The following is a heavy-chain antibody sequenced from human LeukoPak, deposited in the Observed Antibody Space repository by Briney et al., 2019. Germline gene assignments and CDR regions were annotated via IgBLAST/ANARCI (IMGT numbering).Heavy chain of an antibody. CDR2: ISYDGSNK. Sequence: GRSLRLSCAASGFTFSSYAMHWVRQAPGEGLEWVAVISYDGSNKYYADSVKGRFTISRDNSKNTLYLQMNRLRAEDTAVYYCARDAAVITDYWGQGTLVTVSS. CDR3: ARDAAVITDY. J-gene: IGHJ4*02. D-gene: IGHD3-22*01. CDR1: GFTFSSYA. V-gene: IGHV3-30-3*01.